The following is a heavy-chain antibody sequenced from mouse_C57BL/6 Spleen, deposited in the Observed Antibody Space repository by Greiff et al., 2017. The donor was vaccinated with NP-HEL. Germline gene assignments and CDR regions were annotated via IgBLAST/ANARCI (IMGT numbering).Heavy chain of an antibody. Sequence: QVQLQQPGTELVKPGASVKLSCKASGYTFTSYWMHWVKQRPGQGLEWIGNINPSNGGTNYNEKFKSKAILTVDKSSSTAYMQLSSLTSEDSAVYYCAREGGNYYGSKDYWGQGTTLTVSS. CDR1: GYTFTSYW. CDR2: INPSNGGT. V-gene: IGHV1-53*01. D-gene: IGHD1-1*01. CDR3: AREGGNYYGSKDY. J-gene: IGHJ2*01.